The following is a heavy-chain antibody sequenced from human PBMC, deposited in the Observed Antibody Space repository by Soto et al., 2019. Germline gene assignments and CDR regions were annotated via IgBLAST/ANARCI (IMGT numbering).Heavy chain of an antibody. Sequence: PSETRSLTCAVSGGTISSGDYSWSRIRQPPGKGLEWIGYIYHSGSTYYNPSLKSRVTISVDRSKNQFSLKLSSVTAADTAVYYCARVPDYWGQGTLVTVSS. V-gene: IGHV4-30-2*01. CDR2: IYHSGST. CDR1: GGTISSGDYS. CDR3: ARVPDY. J-gene: IGHJ4*02.